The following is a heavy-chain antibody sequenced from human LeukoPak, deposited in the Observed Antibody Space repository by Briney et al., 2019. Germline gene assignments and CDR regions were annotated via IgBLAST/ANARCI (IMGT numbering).Heavy chain of an antibody. CDR1: GFTFSSYS. CDR2: ISSSSSYI. Sequence: GGSLRLSCAASGFTFSSYSMIWVRQAPGKGLEWVSSISSSSSYIYYADSVKGRFTISRDNAKNSLYLQMNSLRAEDTAVYYCARSYYDILTGYAPGAFDIWGQGTMVTVSS. J-gene: IGHJ3*02. CDR3: ARSYYDILTGYAPGAFDI. V-gene: IGHV3-21*01. D-gene: IGHD3-9*01.